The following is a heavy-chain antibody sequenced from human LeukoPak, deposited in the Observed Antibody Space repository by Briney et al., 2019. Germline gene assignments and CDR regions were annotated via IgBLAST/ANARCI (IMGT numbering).Heavy chain of an antibody. V-gene: IGHV3-21*01. Sequence: GGSLRLSCAASGFTFSSYSMNWVRQAPGKGLEWVSSISSSSSYIYYADSVKGRFTISRDSAKNSLYLQMNSLRAEDTAVYYCALGGYAAEYFQHWGQGTLVTVSS. CDR3: ALGGYAAEYFQH. CDR2: ISSSSSYI. D-gene: IGHD1-1*01. CDR1: GFTFSSYS. J-gene: IGHJ1*01.